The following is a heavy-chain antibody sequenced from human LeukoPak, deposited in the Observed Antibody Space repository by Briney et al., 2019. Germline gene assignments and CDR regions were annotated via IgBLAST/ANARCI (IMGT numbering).Heavy chain of an antibody. V-gene: IGHV1-18*01. D-gene: IGHD4-11*01. Sequence: SVKVSCKASGYTFTSYGISWVRQAPGQGLEWMGWISAYNGKTNYAQKLQGRVTMTTDTSTRTAYMELRSLRSDDTAVYYCARGLSNYYDFDYWGQGTLVTVSS. CDR2: ISAYNGKT. CDR3: ARGLSNYYDFDY. CDR1: GYTFTSYG. J-gene: IGHJ4*02.